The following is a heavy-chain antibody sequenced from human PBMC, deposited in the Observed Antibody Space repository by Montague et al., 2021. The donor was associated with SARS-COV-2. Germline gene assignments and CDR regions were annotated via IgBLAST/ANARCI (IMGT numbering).Heavy chain of an antibody. D-gene: IGHD5-12*01. CDR2: IYYSGST. V-gene: IGHV4-31*03. Sequence: TLSLTCTVSGGSISSGGYYWSWIRQHPGKGLEWIGYIYYSGSTYYNPSLKSRVTISVDTSKNQFSLKLSSVTAAETAVYYCARVEFDGGYDSVPLDVWGQGTTVTVSS. J-gene: IGHJ6*02. CDR3: ARVEFDGGYDSVPLDV. CDR1: GGSISSGGYY.